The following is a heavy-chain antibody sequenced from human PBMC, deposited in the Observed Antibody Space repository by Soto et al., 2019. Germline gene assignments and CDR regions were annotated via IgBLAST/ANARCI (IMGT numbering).Heavy chain of an antibody. CDR1: GYSISRGGYY. Sequence: SETLSLTCAVSGYSISRGGYYWSWIRQHPGKGLEWIGYIYYSGSTYYNPSLKSRVTISVDTSKNQFSLKLSSVTAADTAVYYCAREIIAAAGTDTDMHYYYGMDVWGQGTTVTVSS. J-gene: IGHJ6*02. CDR2: IYYSGST. CDR3: AREIIAAAGTDTDMHYYYGMDV. V-gene: IGHV4-31*11. D-gene: IGHD6-13*01.